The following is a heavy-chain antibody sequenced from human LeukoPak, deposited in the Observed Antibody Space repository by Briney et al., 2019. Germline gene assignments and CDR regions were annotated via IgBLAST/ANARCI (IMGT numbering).Heavy chain of an antibody. CDR3: ARDPQGPPLPLHYYYAMDV. J-gene: IGHJ6*02. CDR1: GFTFSSHW. V-gene: IGHV3-7*03. Sequence: PGGSLRLSCATSGFTFSSHWMSWVRQAPGKGLEWVANIKEDGSQKNYVGSVKGRFTISRDNARNSLYLQMNSLRAEDTAIYYCARDPQGPPLPLHYYYAMDVWGQGTTVTVSS. CDR2: IKEDGSQK.